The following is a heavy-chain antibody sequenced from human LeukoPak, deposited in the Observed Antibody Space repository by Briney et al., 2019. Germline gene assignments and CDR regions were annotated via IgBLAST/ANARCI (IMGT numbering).Heavy chain of an antibody. CDR1: GFTFSSYA. V-gene: IGHV3-30-3*01. J-gene: IGHJ4*02. Sequence: GGSLRLSCAASGFTFSSYAMHWVRQAPGKGLEWVAVISYDGSNKYYADSVKGRFTISRDNSKNTLYLQMNSLRAEDTAVCYCARGRGGSVVGATVYWGQGTLVTVSS. CDR2: ISYDGSNK. CDR3: ARGRGGSVVGATVY. D-gene: IGHD1-26*01.